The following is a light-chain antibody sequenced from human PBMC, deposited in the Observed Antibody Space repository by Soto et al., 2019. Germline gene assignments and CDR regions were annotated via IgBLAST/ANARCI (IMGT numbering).Light chain of an antibody. CDR1: HSVGSN. J-gene: IGKJ5*01. Sequence: QSAVTVSVSPGERATLSCRASHSVGSNLAWYQQKPGQAPRLLIYGASTRATGVPPRFSGSGSGTEFPPTISILQSEDSVLYCRQNFNMRPCTFAEG. V-gene: IGKV3-15*01. CDR3: QNFNMRPCT. CDR2: GAS.